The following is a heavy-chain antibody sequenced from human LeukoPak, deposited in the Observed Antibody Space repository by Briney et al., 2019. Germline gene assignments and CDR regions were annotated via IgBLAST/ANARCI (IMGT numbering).Heavy chain of an antibody. V-gene: IGHV1-46*01. J-gene: IGHJ4*02. D-gene: IGHD2-2*01. CDR3: ARDGPTAAPFDY. CDR2: INPSGGST. CDR1: GYRFTSYD. Sequence: GASVKVSCKASGYRFTSYDMHWVRQAPGQGREWMGIINPSGGSTSYAQRFQGRVAMTRDTSTTTVYMEVNSLTSEDTAVYFCARDGPTAAPFDYWGQGTLVTVSS.